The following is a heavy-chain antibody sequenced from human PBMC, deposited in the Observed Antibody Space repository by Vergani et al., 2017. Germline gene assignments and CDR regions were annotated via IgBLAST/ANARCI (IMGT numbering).Heavy chain of an antibody. J-gene: IGHJ5*02. V-gene: IGHV1-2*04. CDR2: INPNSGGT. D-gene: IGHD5-24*01. Sequence: QVQLVQSGAEVKKPGASVKVSCKASGYTFTGYYMHWVRQAPGQGLEWMGWINPNSGGTNYAQKFQGWVTMTRDTSISTAYMELSRLRSDDTAVYYCARAIDDYLGRNWFDPWGQGTLVTVSA. CDR3: ARAIDDYLGRNWFDP. CDR1: GYTFTGYY.